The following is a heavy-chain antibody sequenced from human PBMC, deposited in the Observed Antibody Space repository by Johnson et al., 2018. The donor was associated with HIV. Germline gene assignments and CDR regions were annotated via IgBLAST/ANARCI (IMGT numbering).Heavy chain of an antibody. V-gene: IGHV3-30-3*01. J-gene: IGHJ3*01. D-gene: IGHD3-10*01. CDR2: ISYDGSNK. CDR1: GFTFSSYA. CDR3: AREDPPNTMGRGVIRHDAFEF. Sequence: QVQLVESGGGVVQPGRSLRLSCAASGFTFSSYAMHWVRQAPGKGLEWVAVISYDGSNKYYADSVKGRFTISRDNSKNTLYLQMNSLRAEDTAVYYCAREDPPNTMGRGVIRHDAFEFWGQGKMVTVSS.